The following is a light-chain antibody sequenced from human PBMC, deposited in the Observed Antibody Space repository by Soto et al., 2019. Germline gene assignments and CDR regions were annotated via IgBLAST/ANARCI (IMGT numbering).Light chain of an antibody. V-gene: IGKV3-11*01. CDR1: QSVGSY. J-gene: IGKJ3*01. Sequence: EIVLTQSPATLSLSPGERASFSCRASQSVGSYLAWYQQKPGQAPRLLIYDASNRATGVPARFSASGSGTDFTLTISSLEHEDFALYYCQQRTNWPPTFGPGTKVDIK. CDR3: QQRTNWPPT. CDR2: DAS.